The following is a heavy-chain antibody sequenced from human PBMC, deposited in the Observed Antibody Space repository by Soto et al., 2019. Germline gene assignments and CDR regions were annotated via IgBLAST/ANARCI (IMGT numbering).Heavy chain of an antibody. J-gene: IGHJ5*02. CDR2: ISHDGINK. CDR1: GFSFSSYA. D-gene: IGHD6-19*01. V-gene: IGHV3-30-3*01. Sequence: QVRLVESGGGVVQPGRSLRLSCTASGFSFSSYAMYWFRQPPGKGLEWVAVISHDGINKHYADSVKGRVTVSRDNSNPALDLQLNSLRGEDTAMYYCARDMYSSDYFVKWFEPWGQRTLVTVSS. CDR3: ARDMYSSDYFVKWFEP.